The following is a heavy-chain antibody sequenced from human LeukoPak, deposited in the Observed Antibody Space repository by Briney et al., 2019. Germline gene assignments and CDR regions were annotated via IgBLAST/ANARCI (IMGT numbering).Heavy chain of an antibody. D-gene: IGHD1-26*01. Sequence: SETLSLTCTVSGGSISSYNWSWIRQPAGKGLEWIGRIYTSGSTNYNPALKSRVTMSVDTSKNQFSLKLSSVTAADTAVYYCARALWEPESDYYYYYMDVWGKGTTVTVSS. J-gene: IGHJ6*03. CDR3: ARALWEPESDYYYYYMDV. CDR2: IYTSGST. CDR1: GGSISSYN. V-gene: IGHV4-4*07.